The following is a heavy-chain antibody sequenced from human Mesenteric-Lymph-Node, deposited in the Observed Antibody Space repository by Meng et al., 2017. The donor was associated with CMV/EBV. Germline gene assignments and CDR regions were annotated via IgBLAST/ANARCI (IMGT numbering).Heavy chain of an antibody. CDR3: ARFSGSPDAFDI. D-gene: IGHD1-26*01. J-gene: IGHJ3*02. Sequence: GGSLRLSCAASGFTVSSNYMSWVRQAPGKGLEWVSVIYSGGSTYYADSVKGRFTISRDNSKNTLYLQMNSPRAEDTAVYYCARFSGSPDAFDIWGQGTMVTVSS. CDR2: IYSGGST. CDR1: GFTVSSNY. V-gene: IGHV3-53*01.